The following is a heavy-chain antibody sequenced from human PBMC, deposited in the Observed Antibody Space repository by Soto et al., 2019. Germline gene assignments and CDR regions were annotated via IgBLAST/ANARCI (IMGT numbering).Heavy chain of an antibody. CDR1: GYNFTAYQ. J-gene: IGHJ4*02. D-gene: IGHD3-3*01. V-gene: IGHV1-2*02. CDR2: INPNSGGA. CDR3: ARDYDFSSGSYYVDY. Sequence: ASVKVSCKASGYNFTAYQIHWVRQAPGQGLEWMGWINPNSGGAYYAQKFQARVTMTRDTSISTDYMELSSLTSDDTAVYYCARDYDFSSGSYYVDYWGQGTLVTVSS.